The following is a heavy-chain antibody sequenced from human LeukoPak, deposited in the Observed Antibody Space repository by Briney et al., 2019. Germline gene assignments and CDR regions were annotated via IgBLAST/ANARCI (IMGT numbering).Heavy chain of an antibody. D-gene: IGHD6-13*01. CDR3: AKGYVGRWYAYDH. Sequence: GGSLRLSCTASGFTFDAYAMHWVRQAPARGLEWVSLISGYGGTTDYADSVKGRFTISRDNRRNSLYLHMNSLRTEDTALYFCAKGYVGRWYAYDHWGQGTLVTVSS. V-gene: IGHV3-43*02. CDR2: ISGYGGTT. CDR1: GFTFDAYA. J-gene: IGHJ4*02.